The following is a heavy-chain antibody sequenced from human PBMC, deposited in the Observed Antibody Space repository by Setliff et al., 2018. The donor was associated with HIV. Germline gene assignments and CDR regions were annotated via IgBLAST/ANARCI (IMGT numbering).Heavy chain of an antibody. V-gene: IGHV4-34*01. CDR1: GGSFSGYY. J-gene: IGHJ3*01. CDR3: ARAPPGIQNDAFDV. CDR2: INHSGST. Sequence: PSETLSLTCAVYGGSFSGYYWSWIRQPPGKGLEWMGEINHSGSTNYNPSLKSRVTISVDTSKNQFSLRLTSVTAADTAVYYCARAPPGIQNDAFDVWGQGTVVTVSS.